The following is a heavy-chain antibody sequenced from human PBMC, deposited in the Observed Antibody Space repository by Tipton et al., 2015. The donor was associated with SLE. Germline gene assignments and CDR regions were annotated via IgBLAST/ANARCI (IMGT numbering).Heavy chain of an antibody. V-gene: IGHV3-64*01. J-gene: IGHJ2*01. Sequence: QLVQSGGGLVQPGGSLRLSCAASGFTFSSYAMHWVRQAPGKGLEYVSAISSNGGSTYYANSVKGRFTISRDNSKNTLYLQMGSLRAEDMAVYYCASLDYGDYECFSLWCRGSLVTVSS. CDR2: ISSNGGST. CDR3: ASLDYGDYECFSL. CDR1: GFTFSSYA. D-gene: IGHD4-17*01.